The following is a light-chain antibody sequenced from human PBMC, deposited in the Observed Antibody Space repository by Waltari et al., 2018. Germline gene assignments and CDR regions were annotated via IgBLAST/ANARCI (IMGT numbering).Light chain of an antibody. CDR3: QQYNDWPRT. CDR1: QSVSTN. V-gene: IGKV3-15*01. J-gene: IGKJ2*01. Sequence: EIVMTQSPVTLSVSPGERATLSCRASQSVSTNLAWYRQRPGHAPRLLMYSASTRASGLPARFSGSGSGTEFTLTICSLHSEDFAVYYCQQYNDWPRTFGQGTKLEI. CDR2: SAS.